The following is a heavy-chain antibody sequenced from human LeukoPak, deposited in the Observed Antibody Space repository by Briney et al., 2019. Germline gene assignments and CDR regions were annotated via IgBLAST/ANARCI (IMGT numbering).Heavy chain of an antibody. CDR2: INHSGST. J-gene: IGHJ4*02. CDR3: ARGPGTVAHDY. V-gene: IGHV4-34*01. D-gene: IGHD4-23*01. Sequence: SETPSLTCAVYGGSFSGYYWSWIRQPPGKGLEWIGEINHSGSTNYNPSLKSRVTISVDTSKNQFSLKLSSVTAADTAVYYCARGPGTVAHDYWGQGTLVTVSS. CDR1: GGSFSGYY.